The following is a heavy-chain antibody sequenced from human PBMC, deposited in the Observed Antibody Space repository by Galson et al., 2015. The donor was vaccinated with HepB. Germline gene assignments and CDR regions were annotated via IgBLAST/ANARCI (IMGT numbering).Heavy chain of an antibody. V-gene: IGHV4-59*13. CDR3: AGTTVTTRERYYYGMDV. CDR1: GGSISSYY. CDR2: IYYSGST. Sequence: ETLSLTCTVSGGSISSYYWSWIRQPPGKGLEWIGYIYYSGSTNYNPSLKSRVTISVDTSKNQFSLKLSSVTAADTAVYYCAGTTVTTRERYYYGMDVWGQGTTVTVSS. D-gene: IGHD4-17*01. J-gene: IGHJ6*02.